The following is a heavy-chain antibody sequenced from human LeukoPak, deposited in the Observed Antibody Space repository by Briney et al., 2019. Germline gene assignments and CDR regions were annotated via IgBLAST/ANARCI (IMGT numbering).Heavy chain of an antibody. CDR3: AREGLYSGSGYYYGINF. Sequence: GASVKVSCKASGYTFTSYAISWVRPAPGQGLEWMGRISTYTGNTDYAQKFQGRVTMTTDTSTSTAYMELGSLRSDDTAVYYCAREGLYSGSGYYYGINFWGQGTTVTVSS. CDR2: ISTYTGNT. D-gene: IGHD5-12*01. J-gene: IGHJ6*02. CDR1: GYTFTSYA. V-gene: IGHV1-18*01.